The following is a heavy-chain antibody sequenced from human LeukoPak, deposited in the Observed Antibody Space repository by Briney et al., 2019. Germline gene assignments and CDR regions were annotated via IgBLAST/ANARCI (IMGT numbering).Heavy chain of an antibody. Sequence: KPSETLSLTCTVSGGSISSYYWSWIRQPAGKGLEWSGRIYTSGSTNYNPSLKSRVTMSVDTSKNQFSLKLSSVTAADTAVYYCARVLSWELLIPWFDPWGQGTLFTVSS. J-gene: IGHJ5*02. CDR3: ARVLSWELLIPWFDP. CDR2: IYTSGST. V-gene: IGHV4-4*07. CDR1: GGSISSYY. D-gene: IGHD1-26*01.